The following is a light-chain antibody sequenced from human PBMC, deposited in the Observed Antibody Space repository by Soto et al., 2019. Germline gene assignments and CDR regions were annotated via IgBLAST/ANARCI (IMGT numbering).Light chain of an antibody. Sequence: EIVLTQSPGTLSLSPGERATLSCRASQSVSSSYLAWYQQKPGQAPRLLIYGASGRATGIPDRFSGSGSGTDFTLPISRLEPEDFAVYYCHQYGSSRSAHTFVQGTKLEIK. J-gene: IGKJ2*01. CDR2: GAS. CDR3: HQYGSSRSAHT. CDR1: QSVSSSY. V-gene: IGKV3-20*01.